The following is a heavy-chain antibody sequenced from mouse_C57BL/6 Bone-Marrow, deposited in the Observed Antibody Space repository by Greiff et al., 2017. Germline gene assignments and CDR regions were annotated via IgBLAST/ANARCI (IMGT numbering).Heavy chain of an antibody. CDR2: ISYDGSN. J-gene: IGHJ4*01. Sequence: DVKLQESGPGLVKPSQSLSLTCSVTGYSITSGYYWNWIRQFPGNKLEWMGYISYDGSNNYNPSLKNRISITRDTSKNQFFLKLNSVTTEDTATYYCARGRGYDRDYYAMDYWGQGTSVTVSS. D-gene: IGHD2-2*01. V-gene: IGHV3-6*01. CDR1: GYSITSGYY. CDR3: ARGRGYDRDYYAMDY.